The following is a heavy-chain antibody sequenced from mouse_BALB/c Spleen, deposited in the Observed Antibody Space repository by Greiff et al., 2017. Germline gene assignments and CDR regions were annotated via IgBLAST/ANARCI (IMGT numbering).Heavy chain of an antibody. CDR3: ANPGRLDY. D-gene: IGHD3-1*01. V-gene: IGHV1-4*01. CDR2: INPSSGYT. J-gene: IGHJ2*01. CDR1: GYTFTSYT. Sequence: VQLQQSGAELARPGASVKMSCKASGYTFTSYTMHWVKQRPGQGLEWIGYINPSSGYTNYNQKFKDKATLTADKSSSTAYMQLSSLTSEDSAVYYWANPGRLDYWGQGTTLTVSS.